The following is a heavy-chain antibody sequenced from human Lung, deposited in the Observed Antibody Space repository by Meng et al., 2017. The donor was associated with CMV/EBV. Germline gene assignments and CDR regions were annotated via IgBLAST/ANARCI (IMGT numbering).Heavy chain of an antibody. J-gene: IGHJ4*02. Sequence: QTLSLTXAIAGDSVSANNAAWNWCRQSPSRGLEWLGRAYYRSNWYTDYAVSVKRRTTIHPDTSKNQFSLQLTPVTPEATAVYYCARGYDNSLDYWGQGTXVTGSS. CDR3: ARGYDNSLDY. D-gene: IGHD3-22*01. CDR1: GDSVSANNAA. V-gene: IGHV6-1*01. CDR2: AYYRSNWYT.